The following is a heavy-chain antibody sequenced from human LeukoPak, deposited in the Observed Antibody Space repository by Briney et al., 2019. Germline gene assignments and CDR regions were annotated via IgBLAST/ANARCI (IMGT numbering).Heavy chain of an antibody. Sequence: ASVKVSCKASGYTFTGYYMHWVRQAPGQRLEWMGWINPNSGGTNYAQKFQGRVTMTRATPISTAYMELSRLRSDDTAVYYCASEGGYCSSTSCYRWFDAWGQGTLVTVSS. CDR3: ASEGGYCSSTSCYRWFDA. J-gene: IGHJ5*02. V-gene: IGHV1-2*02. D-gene: IGHD2-2*01. CDR1: GYTFTGYY. CDR2: INPNSGGT.